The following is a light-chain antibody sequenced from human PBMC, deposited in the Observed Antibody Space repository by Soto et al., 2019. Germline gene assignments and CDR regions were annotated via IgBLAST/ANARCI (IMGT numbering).Light chain of an antibody. Sequence: DTQMTQSPSTLSGSLGDTVTITCRASRSISNWVAWYQQKPGKAPKLLISDASDLERGVPSRFSGTGSGTEFTLTISSLQPDDFATYYCQQYDSYSWTFCQGTKVEIK. V-gene: IGKV1-5*01. CDR1: RSISNW. CDR2: DAS. J-gene: IGKJ1*01. CDR3: QQYDSYSWT.